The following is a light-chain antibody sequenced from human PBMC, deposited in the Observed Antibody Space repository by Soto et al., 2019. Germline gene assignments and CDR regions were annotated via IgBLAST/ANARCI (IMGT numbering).Light chain of an antibody. CDR1: ESVSRN. J-gene: IGKJ5*01. V-gene: IGKV3-15*01. CDR2: DAS. Sequence: VMTQSPATLSVSPGERATLSCRASESVSRNLAWYQQKPGQAPRLLIYDASTRATGIPDRFSGGGSGTEFTLTISRLQSEDFVVYYCQQYNSWPPITFGQGTRLEIK. CDR3: QQYNSWPPIT.